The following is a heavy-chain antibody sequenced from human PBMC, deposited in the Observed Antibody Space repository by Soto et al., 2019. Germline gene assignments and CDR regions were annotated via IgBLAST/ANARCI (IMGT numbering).Heavy chain of an antibody. V-gene: IGHV3-30-3*01. CDR1: GFTFSSYA. CDR3: ADSSGLY. Sequence: QVQLVESGGGVVQPGRSLRLSCAASGFTFSSYAMHWVRQAPGKGLEWVAVISYDGSNKYYADSVKGRFTISGDNSKNTLYLQMNSLRAEDTAVYYCADSSGLYWGQGTLVTVSS. CDR2: ISYDGSNK. J-gene: IGHJ4*02. D-gene: IGHD6-19*01.